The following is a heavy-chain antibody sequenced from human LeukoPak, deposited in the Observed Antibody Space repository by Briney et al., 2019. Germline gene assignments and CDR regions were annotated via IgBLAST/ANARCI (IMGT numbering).Heavy chain of an antibody. D-gene: IGHD3-16*01. V-gene: IGHV4-4*07. J-gene: IGHJ6*03. Sequence: SETLSLTCTVSGGSISSYYWSWIRQPAGKGLEWIGRIYISGSTNYNPSLKSRVTMSVDTSKYQFSLKLSSVTAADTAVYYCARETSQKGAHYMDVWGKGTTVTISS. CDR3: ARETSQKGAHYMDV. CDR2: IYISGST. CDR1: GGSISSYY.